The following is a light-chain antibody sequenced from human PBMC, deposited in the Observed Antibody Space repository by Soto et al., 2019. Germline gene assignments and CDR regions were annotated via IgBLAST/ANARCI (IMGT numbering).Light chain of an antibody. V-gene: IGLV2-14*01. CDR1: SSDIGDYDY. J-gene: IGLJ2*01. CDR3: SSYTSSNTLV. Sequence: QSALTQPASVSGSPGQSITISCTGTSSDIGDYDYVSWYKQHPGKAPELMIYGVSNRPSGVSNRFSGSKSGNTASLTISGLQAEDEADYYCSSYTSSNTLVFGGGTKVTVL. CDR2: GVS.